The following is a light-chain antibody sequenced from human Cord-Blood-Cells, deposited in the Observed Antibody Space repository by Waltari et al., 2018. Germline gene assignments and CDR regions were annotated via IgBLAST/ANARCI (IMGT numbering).Light chain of an antibody. CDR3: QQRSNWYT. CDR2: DAS. Sequence: EIVLTQSPATLSLSPGXXXXLSCRASQSVSSYLAWYQQKPGQAPRLLIYDASNRATGIPARFSGSGSGTDFTLTISSLEPEDFAVYYCQQRSNWYTFGQGTKLEIK. CDR1: QSVSSY. J-gene: IGKJ2*01. V-gene: IGKV3-11*01.